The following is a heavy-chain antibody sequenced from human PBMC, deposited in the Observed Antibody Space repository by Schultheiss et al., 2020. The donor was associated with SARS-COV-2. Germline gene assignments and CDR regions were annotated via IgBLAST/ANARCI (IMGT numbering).Heavy chain of an antibody. D-gene: IGHD2-15*01. Sequence: SVKVSCKASGGTFSSYAISWVRQAPGQGLEWMGGIIPIFGTANYAQKFQGRVTITADESTSTAYMELSSLRSEDTAVYYFARYLEVVVAATGYYYYGMDVWGQGTTVTVSS. CDR1: GGTFSSYA. CDR3: ARYLEVVVAATGYYYYGMDV. V-gene: IGHV1-69*13. CDR2: IIPIFGTA. J-gene: IGHJ6*02.